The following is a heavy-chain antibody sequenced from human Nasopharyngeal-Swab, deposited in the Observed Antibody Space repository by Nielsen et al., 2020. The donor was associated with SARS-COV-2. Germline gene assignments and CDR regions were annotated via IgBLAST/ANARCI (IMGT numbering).Heavy chain of an antibody. CDR3: ARDWTKFDP. V-gene: IGHV1-8*01. CDR2: MNPNSGNT. Sequence: RQAPGQGLEWMGWMNPNSGNTGYAQKFQGRVTMTRNTSISTAYMELSSLRSEDTAVYYCARDWTKFDPWGQGTLVTVSS. J-gene: IGHJ5*02. D-gene: IGHD2-8*01.